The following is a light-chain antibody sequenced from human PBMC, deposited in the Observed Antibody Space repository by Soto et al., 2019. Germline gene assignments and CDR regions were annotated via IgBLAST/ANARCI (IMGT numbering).Light chain of an antibody. Sequence: EIVMTQSPATLSVSPGERATLSFRASQSVNNYLAWFQQKPGQAPRLLIYGASTRATGIPARFSGSGSGTEFTLTISSLQSEDFAVYYCQQYNNWWTFGQGTKVDIK. CDR1: QSVNNY. CDR3: QQYNNWWT. J-gene: IGKJ1*01. CDR2: GAS. V-gene: IGKV3-15*01.